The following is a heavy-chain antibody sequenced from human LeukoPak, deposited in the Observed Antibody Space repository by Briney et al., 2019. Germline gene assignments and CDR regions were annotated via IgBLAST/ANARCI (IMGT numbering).Heavy chain of an antibody. J-gene: IGHJ4*02. CDR2: ISGSGGST. D-gene: IGHD3-10*01. V-gene: IGHV3-23*01. CDR1: GFTFSSYA. Sequence: PGGSLRLSCAASGFTFSSYAMSWVRQAPGKGLEWVSAISGSGGSTYYADSVKGRFTISRDNSKNTLYLRMNSLRAEDTAVYYCAKDPRYGSGSYQGYWGQGTLVTVSS. CDR3: AKDPRYGSGSYQGY.